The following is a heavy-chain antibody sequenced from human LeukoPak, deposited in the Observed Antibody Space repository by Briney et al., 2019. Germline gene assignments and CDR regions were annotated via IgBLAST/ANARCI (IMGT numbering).Heavy chain of an antibody. Sequence: GGSLRLSCAASGFTFISYNMNWVRQAPGKGLEWVSSISSSSNYIYYGDSVKGRFTISRDNAKNSLYLQMNSLRAEDTAVYYCARALMYYDFWSGYYTDRAFDIWGQGTMVTVSS. CDR3: ARALMYYDFWSGYYTDRAFDI. CDR1: GFTFISYN. D-gene: IGHD3-3*01. J-gene: IGHJ3*02. V-gene: IGHV3-21*01. CDR2: ISSSSNYI.